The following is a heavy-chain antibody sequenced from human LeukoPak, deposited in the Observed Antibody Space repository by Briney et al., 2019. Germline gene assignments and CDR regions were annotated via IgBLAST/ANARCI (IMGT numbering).Heavy chain of an antibody. CDR1: RFTFDNYW. CDR3: AGRDWTKIQLWF. CDR2: IKHDGSEK. D-gene: IGHD5-18*01. J-gene: IGHJ3*01. Sequence: PGGSLRLSCAASRFTFDNYWMTWVRQAPGKGLEWVANIKHDGSEKYYVDSVKGRFTISRDNAKNSLHLQMNSLRAEDTAVYYCAGRDWTKIQLWFWGQGTMVTVSS. V-gene: IGHV3-7*01.